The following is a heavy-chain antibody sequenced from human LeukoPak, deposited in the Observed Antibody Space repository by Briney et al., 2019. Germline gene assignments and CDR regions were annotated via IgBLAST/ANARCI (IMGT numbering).Heavy chain of an antibody. V-gene: IGHV3-11*01. J-gene: IGHJ6*02. CDR3: ARDPHYYYYGLDV. CDR2: ISSSGSTI. CDR1: GFTFSDYY. Sequence: GGSLRLSCAASGFTFSDYYMSWIRQAPGKGLEWVSYISSSGSTIYYADSVKGRFTISRHNAKNSLYLQMNSVRAEDTAVYYCARDPHYYYYGLDVWGQGTTVTVSS.